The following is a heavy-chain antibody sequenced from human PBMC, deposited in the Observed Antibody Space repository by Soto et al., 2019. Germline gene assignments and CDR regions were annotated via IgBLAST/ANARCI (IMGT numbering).Heavy chain of an antibody. CDR3: AKNGYYYYYMDV. V-gene: IGHV4-59*01. J-gene: IGHJ6*03. CDR2: IYYSGST. Sequence: SETLSLICTVSGGSISTYYWSWIRQPPGKGLEWIGYIYYSGSTNYNPSLKSRVTISVDTSKNQFSLNLSSVTAADTAVYYCAKNGYYYYYMDVWGKGTTVTVSS. CDR1: GGSISTYY. D-gene: IGHD3-16*01.